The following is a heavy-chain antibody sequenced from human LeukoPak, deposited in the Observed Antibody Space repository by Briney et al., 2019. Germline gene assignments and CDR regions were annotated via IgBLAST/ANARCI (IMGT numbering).Heavy chain of an antibody. CDR3: ARDMEMATIFGSNSYFDY. Sequence: GGSLRLSCAASGFTFSSYAMHWVRQATGKGLEWVAVISYDGSNKYYADSVKGRFTISRDNSKNTLYLQMNSLRAEDTAVYYCARDMEMATIFGSNSYFDYWGQGTLVTVSS. D-gene: IGHD5-24*01. CDR2: ISYDGSNK. J-gene: IGHJ4*02. CDR1: GFTFSSYA. V-gene: IGHV3-30-3*01.